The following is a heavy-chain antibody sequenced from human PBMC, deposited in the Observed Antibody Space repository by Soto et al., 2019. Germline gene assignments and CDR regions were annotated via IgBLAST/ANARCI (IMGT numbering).Heavy chain of an antibody. CDR2: IIPIFGTA. V-gene: IGHV1-69*13. J-gene: IGHJ4*02. CDR3: ARGRLYSGWLYYFDY. CDR1: GGTFSSYA. Sequence: SVKVSCKASGGTFSSYAISWVRQAPGQGLEWMGGIIPIFGTANYAQKFQGRVTITADESTSTAYMELSSLRSEDTAVYYCARGRLYSGWLYYFDYWGQGTLVTVSS. D-gene: IGHD6-19*01.